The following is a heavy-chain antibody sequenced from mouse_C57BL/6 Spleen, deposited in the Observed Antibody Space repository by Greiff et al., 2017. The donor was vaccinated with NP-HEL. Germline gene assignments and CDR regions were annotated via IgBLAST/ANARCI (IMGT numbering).Heavy chain of an antibody. Sequence: QVQLQQSGAELARPGASVKLSCKASGYTFTSYGISWVKQRTGQGLEWIGEIYPRSGNTYYNEKFKGKATLTADKSSSTAYMELRSLTSEDSAVYFCARGPPQGWLLPFDYWGQGTTLTVSS. CDR3: ARGPPQGWLLPFDY. CDR1: GYTFTSYG. CDR2: IYPRSGNT. J-gene: IGHJ2*01. V-gene: IGHV1-81*01. D-gene: IGHD2-3*01.